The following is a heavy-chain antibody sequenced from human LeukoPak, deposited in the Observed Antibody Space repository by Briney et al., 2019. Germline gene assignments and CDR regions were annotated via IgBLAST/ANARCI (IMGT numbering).Heavy chain of an antibody. Sequence: GVLRLSCTASGFTFGDYAMSWVRQAPGKGLEWVGFIRSKAYGGTTEYAASVKGRFTISRDDSKSIAYLQMNSLKTEDTAVYYCTRAGAVAGVFDYWGQGTLVTVSS. V-gene: IGHV3-49*04. CDR3: TRAGAVAGVFDY. CDR1: GFTFGDYA. CDR2: IRSKAYGGTT. D-gene: IGHD6-19*01. J-gene: IGHJ4*02.